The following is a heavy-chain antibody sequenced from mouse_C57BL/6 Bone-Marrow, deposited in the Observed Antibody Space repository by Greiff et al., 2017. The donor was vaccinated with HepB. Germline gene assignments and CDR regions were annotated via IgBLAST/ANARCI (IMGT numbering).Heavy chain of an antibody. CDR2: ISSGSSTI. Sequence: EVKLVESGGGLVKPGGSLKLSCAASGFTFSDYGMHWVRQAPEKGLEWVAYISSGSSTIYYADTVKGRFTISRYNAKNTLFLQMTSLRSEDTAMYYCARDYDYDQTAWFAYWGQGTLVTVSA. CDR3: ARDYDYDQTAWFAY. V-gene: IGHV5-17*01. CDR1: GFTFSDYG. J-gene: IGHJ3*01. D-gene: IGHD2-4*01.